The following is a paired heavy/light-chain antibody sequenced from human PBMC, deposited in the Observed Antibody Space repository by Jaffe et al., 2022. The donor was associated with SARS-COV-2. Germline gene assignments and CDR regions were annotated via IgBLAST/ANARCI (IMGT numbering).Heavy chain of an antibody. CDR1: GFNFRSYW. D-gene: IGHD4-17*01. CDR2: INNDGRST. Sequence: QLVESGGGLVPPGGSLRLSCAASGFNFRSYWFHWVRQAPGKGLEWVSRINNDGRSTRYVDSVKGRATISRDNANSMLYLEMKSLTAEDTALYYCARGGDYYHGDGFFAFDVWGQGTMLSVSS. J-gene: IGHJ3*01. V-gene: IGHV3-74*01. CDR3: ARGGDYYHGDGFFAFDV.
Light chain of an antibody. CDR3: QQYYSTPLT. J-gene: IGKJ4*01. Sequence: DIVMTQSPDSLAVSLGETATINCKSSQSVLYSSNNKNYLAWYQQKPRQPPKLLIYWASARESGVPDRFSASGSGTDFTLTISNLQAEDVAVYYCQQYYSTPLTFGGGTRVELK. V-gene: IGKV4-1*01. CDR2: WAS. CDR1: QSVLYSSNNKNY.